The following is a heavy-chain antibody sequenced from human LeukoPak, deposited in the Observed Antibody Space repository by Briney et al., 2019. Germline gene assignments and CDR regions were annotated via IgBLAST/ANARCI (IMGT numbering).Heavy chain of an antibody. CDR2: INHSAST. V-gene: IGHV4-39*07. Sequence: SETLSLTCTVSGGSISSSRYYWAWIRQPPGKGLECIASINHSASTNYNPSLKSRVTISVDTSKNQFSLKLSSVTAADTAVYYCAREIYYYDSSGESHFDYWGQGTLVTVSS. J-gene: IGHJ4*02. CDR3: AREIYYYDSSGESHFDY. CDR1: GGSISSSRYY. D-gene: IGHD3-22*01.